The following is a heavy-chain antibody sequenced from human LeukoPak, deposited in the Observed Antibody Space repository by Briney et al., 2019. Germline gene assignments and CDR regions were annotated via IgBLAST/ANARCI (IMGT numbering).Heavy chain of an antibody. D-gene: IGHD2-15*01. CDR2: IRYDGGEN. CDR1: GFTFNIRG. J-gene: IGHJ4*02. V-gene: IGHV3-30*02. Sequence: GGSLRLSCAASGFTFNIRGMHWVRQAPGKGLEWVAFIRYDGGENFYADFAKGRFTISRDNSKNTLSLQLNTLRAEDTALYYCAKQEVVAATHFDYWGQGTLVTVSS. CDR3: AKQEVVAATHFDY.